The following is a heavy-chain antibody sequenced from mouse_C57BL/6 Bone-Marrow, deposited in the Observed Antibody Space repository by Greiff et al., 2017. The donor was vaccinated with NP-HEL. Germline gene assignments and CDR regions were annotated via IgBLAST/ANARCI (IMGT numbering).Heavy chain of an antibody. CDR1: GYTFTDYY. V-gene: IGHV1-26*01. CDR3: ASLGLPAY. D-gene: IGHD4-1*01. Sequence: EVQLQQSGPELVKPGASVKISCKASGYTFTDYYMNWVKQSHGKSLEWIGDINPNNGGTSYNQKFKGKATLTVDKSSSTAYMELRSLTSEDSAVYYCASLGLPAYWGQGTLVTVSA. J-gene: IGHJ3*01. CDR2: INPNNGGT.